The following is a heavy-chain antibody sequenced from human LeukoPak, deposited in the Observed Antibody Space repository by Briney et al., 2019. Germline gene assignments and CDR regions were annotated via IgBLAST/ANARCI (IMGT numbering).Heavy chain of an antibody. J-gene: IGHJ5*02. CDR3: ARDLYSSGYLNWFDP. CDR2: ISSSSSYI. D-gene: IGHD3-22*01. CDR1: GFTFSSYS. V-gene: IGHV3-21*01. Sequence: GGSLRLSCAASGFTFSSYSMNWVRQAPGKGLEWVSSISSSSSYIYYADSVKGRFTISRDNSKNTLYLQMNSLRAEDTAVYYCARDLYSSGYLNWFDPWGQGTLVTVST.